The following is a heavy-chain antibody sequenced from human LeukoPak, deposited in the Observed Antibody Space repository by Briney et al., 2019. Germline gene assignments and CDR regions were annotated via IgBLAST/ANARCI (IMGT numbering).Heavy chain of an antibody. V-gene: IGHV3-30*02. J-gene: IGHJ6*03. CDR1: GFTFRNYD. Sequence: GGSQRLSCEASGFTFRNYDMYWVRQAPGKGLEWVAFIRFDGSNTHYGDSVKGRFTISRDNSKNTLYLQMNSLRVEDSALYYCSKVGGIVLAVSYYMDVWGKGTTVTVS. CDR2: IRFDGSNT. CDR3: SKVGGIVLAVSYYMDV. D-gene: IGHD6-19*01.